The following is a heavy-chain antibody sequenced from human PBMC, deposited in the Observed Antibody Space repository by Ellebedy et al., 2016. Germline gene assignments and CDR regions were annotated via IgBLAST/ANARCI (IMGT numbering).Heavy chain of an antibody. CDR2: IDPEDDET. Sequence: ASVKVSCKVSGYTRTESSMHWVRQAPGKGLEWMGGIDPEDDETTYAQKFQGRVTMTEDTSTDTAYMELSSLTSEDTAVYYCAMQTGTTSDFDYWGQGTLVTVSA. V-gene: IGHV1-24*01. D-gene: IGHD1-7*01. J-gene: IGHJ4*02. CDR3: AMQTGTTSDFDY. CDR1: GYTRTESS.